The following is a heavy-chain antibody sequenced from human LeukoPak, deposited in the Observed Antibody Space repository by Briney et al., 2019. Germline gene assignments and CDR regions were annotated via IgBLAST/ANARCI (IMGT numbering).Heavy chain of an antibody. D-gene: IGHD3-22*01. CDR3: ARDSSGYYYEGPFDY. CDR1: GGSISSYY. CDR2: IYTNGST. J-gene: IGHJ4*02. Sequence: SETLSLTCPVSGGSISSYYWSWIRQPAGKGLEWIGRIYTNGSTNYNPSLKSRVTMSVDTSKNQFSLKLSSVTAADTAVYYCARDSSGYYYEGPFDYWGQGTLVTVSS. V-gene: IGHV4-4*07.